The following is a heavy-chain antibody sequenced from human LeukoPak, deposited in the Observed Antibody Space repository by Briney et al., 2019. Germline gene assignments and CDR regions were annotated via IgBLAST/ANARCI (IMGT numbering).Heavy chain of an antibody. J-gene: IGHJ4*02. CDR3: ARRLFTNYFDY. Sequence: SETLSLTCTVAGGSIINSNYYWGWIRQPPGKGREWIGNIFYSGNTYSNVSLKSRVSISVDTSKNQFSLKVSSVTATDTAVYFCARRLFTNYFDYWGQGILVTVSS. CDR2: IFYSGNT. V-gene: IGHV4-39*01. D-gene: IGHD2-2*01. CDR1: GGSIINSNYY.